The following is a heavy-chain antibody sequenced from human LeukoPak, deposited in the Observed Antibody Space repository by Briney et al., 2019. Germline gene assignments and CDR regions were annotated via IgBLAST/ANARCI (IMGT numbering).Heavy chain of an antibody. CDR1: GFTFSNAW. J-gene: IGHJ4*02. D-gene: IGHD4-17*01. V-gene: IGHV3-15*01. Sequence: GGSLRLSCAASGFTFSNAWMSWDRQAPGKGLEWVGRIKSKTDGGTTDYAAPVKGRFTISRDDSKNTLYLQMNSLKTEDTAVYYCTTDIYGDYAYYWGQGTLVTVSS. CDR3: TTDIYGDYAYY. CDR2: IKSKTDGGTT.